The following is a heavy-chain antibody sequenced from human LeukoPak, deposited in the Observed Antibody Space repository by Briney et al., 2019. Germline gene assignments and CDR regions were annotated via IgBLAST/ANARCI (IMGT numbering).Heavy chain of an antibody. J-gene: IGHJ4*02. D-gene: IGHD4-17*01. CDR1: GYTFTSYG. CDR2: MNPNSGNT. V-gene: IGHV1-8*02. CDR3: ARENDYGDLYDY. Sequence: ASVKVSCKASGYTFTSYGINWVRQATGQGLEWMGWMNPNSGNTGYAQKFQGRVTMTRNTSISTAYMELSSLRSEDTAVYYCARENDYGDLYDYWGQGTLVTVSS.